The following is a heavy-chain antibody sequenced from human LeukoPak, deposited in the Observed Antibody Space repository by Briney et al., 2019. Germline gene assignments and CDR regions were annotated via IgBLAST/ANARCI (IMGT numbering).Heavy chain of an antibody. CDR2: IRYDGSNK. J-gene: IGHJ4*02. D-gene: IGHD4-17*01. CDR1: GFTFSSYG. CDR3: AKGKDMTTVFLDY. Sequence: GGSLRLSCAASGFTFSSYGMHWVRQAPGKGLEWVAFIRYDGSNKYYADSVKGRFTISRDNSKNTLYLQMNSLRAEDTAVYYCAKGKDMTTVFLDYWGQGTLVTVSS. V-gene: IGHV3-30*02.